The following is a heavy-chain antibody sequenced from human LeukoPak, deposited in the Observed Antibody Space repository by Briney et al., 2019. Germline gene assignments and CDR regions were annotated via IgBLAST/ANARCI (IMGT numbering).Heavy chain of an antibody. Sequence: PSETLSLTCTVSGGSISSSSYYWGWIRQPPGKGLEWIGYIYYSGSTNYNPSLKSRVTISVDTSKNQFSLKLSSVTAADTAVYYCARLLSGPWGPGTLVTVSS. CDR1: GGSISSSSYY. CDR2: IYYSGST. CDR3: ARLLSGP. J-gene: IGHJ5*02. V-gene: IGHV4-61*05. D-gene: IGHD2/OR15-2a*01.